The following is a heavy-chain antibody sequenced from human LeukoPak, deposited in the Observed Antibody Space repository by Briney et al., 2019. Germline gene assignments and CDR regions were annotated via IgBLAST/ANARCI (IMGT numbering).Heavy chain of an antibody. CDR3: ARDGYYYYYMDV. CDR1: GFTIDDYG. V-gene: IGHV3-20*04. CDR2: INWNGGST. J-gene: IGHJ6*03. Sequence: GGSLRLSCAASGFTIDDYGMSWVRQAPGKGLEWVSGINWNGGSTGYADSVKGRFTISRDNAKNSLYLQMNSLRAEDTALYYCARDGYYYYYMDVWGKGTTVTVSS.